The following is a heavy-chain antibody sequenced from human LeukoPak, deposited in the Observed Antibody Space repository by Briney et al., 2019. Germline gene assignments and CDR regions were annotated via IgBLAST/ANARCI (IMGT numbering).Heavy chain of an antibody. CDR3: ARLYSILSPFDP. D-gene: IGHD2-21*01. V-gene: IGHV5-51*01. J-gene: IGHJ5*02. Sequence: PGESLKISCTGSGYSFATYWIAWVRQMPGKGLEWMGIIYPADSNTRYSPSFKGQVTISADKSNSTAYLQWSSLKASDTARYSCARLYSILSPFDPWGQGTLVTVSS. CDR1: GYSFATYW. CDR2: IYPADSNT.